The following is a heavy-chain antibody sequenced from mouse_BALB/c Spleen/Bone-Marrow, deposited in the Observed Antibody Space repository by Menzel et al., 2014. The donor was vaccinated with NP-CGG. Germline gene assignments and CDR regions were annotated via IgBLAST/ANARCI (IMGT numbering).Heavy chain of an antibody. D-gene: IGHD2-4*01. Sequence: EVQRVESGGDLVKPGGSLKLSCAASGFTFNSYGMSWVRQTPDKRLEWVATISSGGSYTYYPDSVKGRFTISRDNAKNTLYLQMSSLKSEDTAMYYCARQTYYDYDGYFDYWGQGTTLTVSS. J-gene: IGHJ2*01. CDR1: GFTFNSYG. CDR3: ARQTYYDYDGYFDY. V-gene: IGHV5-6*01. CDR2: ISSGGSYT.